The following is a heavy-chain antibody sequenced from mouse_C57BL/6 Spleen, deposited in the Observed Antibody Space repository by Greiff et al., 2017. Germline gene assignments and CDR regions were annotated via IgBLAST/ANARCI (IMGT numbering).Heavy chain of an antibody. V-gene: IGHV1-80*01. Sequence: QVHVKQSGAELVKPGASVTISCKASGYAFSSYWMNWVKQRPGKGLEWIGQIYPGDGDTNYNGKFKGKATLTADKSSSTAYMQLSSLTSEDSAVYFCAREGNYYGSSLFDYWGQGTTLTVSS. CDR3: AREGNYYGSSLFDY. J-gene: IGHJ2*01. CDR2: IYPGDGDT. D-gene: IGHD1-1*01. CDR1: GYAFSSYW.